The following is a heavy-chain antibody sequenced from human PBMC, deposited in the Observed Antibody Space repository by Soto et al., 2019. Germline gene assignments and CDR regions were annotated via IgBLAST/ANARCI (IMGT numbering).Heavy chain of an antibody. CDR1: GFTFSSSW. CDR2: INSDGSST. CDR3: VRALGGDQDY. Sequence: EVQLVESGGGLVQPGGSLRLSCAASGFTFSSSWMHWVRHAPGKGLVWVSRINSDGSSTNYADSVKGRFTVSRDNAKNTLYLQMNSLRAEDTAVYCCVRALGGDQDYWCQGTLVTVSS. V-gene: IGHV3-74*01. D-gene: IGHD1-26*01. J-gene: IGHJ4*02.